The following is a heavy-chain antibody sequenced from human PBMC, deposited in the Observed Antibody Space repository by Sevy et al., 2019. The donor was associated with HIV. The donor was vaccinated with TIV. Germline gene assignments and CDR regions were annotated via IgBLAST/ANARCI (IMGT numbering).Heavy chain of an antibody. V-gene: IGHV1-18*01. CDR2: ISAYNGNT. CDR3: ARATLNLYSSSSRGEDY. Sequence: ASVKVSCKASGYTFTSYGISWVRQAPGQGLEWMGWISAYNGNTNYAQKLQGRVTMTTDTSTSTAYMELRSLRSDDTAVYYCARATLNLYSSSSRGEDYWGQGTLVTVSS. J-gene: IGHJ4*02. CDR1: GYTFTSYG. D-gene: IGHD6-6*01.